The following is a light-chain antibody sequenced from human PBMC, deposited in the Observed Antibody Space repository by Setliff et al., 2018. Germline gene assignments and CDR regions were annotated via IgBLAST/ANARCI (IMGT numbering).Light chain of an antibody. J-gene: IGLJ1*01. CDR1: IGDVGAYDF. Sequence: QSVLTQPASVSGSPGQSITISCSGTIGDVGAYDFVSWYQHPPGKAPKLVIYEVTNRPSGISNRFSGSKSGNSASLIISGLQAEDEADYYCSAYTSSSTEVFGNGTKGTVL. CDR3: SAYTSSSTEV. V-gene: IGLV2-14*01. CDR2: EVT.